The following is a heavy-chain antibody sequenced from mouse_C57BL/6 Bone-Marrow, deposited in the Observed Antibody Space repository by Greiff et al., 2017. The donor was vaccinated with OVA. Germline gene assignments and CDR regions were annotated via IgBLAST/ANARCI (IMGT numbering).Heavy chain of an antibody. J-gene: IGHJ2*01. CDR1: GYAFSSSW. Sequence: QVQLKQSGPELVKPGASVKISCTASGYAFSSSWMNWVQQRPGKGLEWIGRIYPGGGGTNYNGKFKGRATLTADKSSSTANMQLSNLTSEDSEDYVGARAFITAVVGGFDYWGQGTTLTVSS. CDR3: ARAFITAVVGGFDY. V-gene: IGHV1-82*01. D-gene: IGHD1-1*01. CDR2: IYPGGGGT.